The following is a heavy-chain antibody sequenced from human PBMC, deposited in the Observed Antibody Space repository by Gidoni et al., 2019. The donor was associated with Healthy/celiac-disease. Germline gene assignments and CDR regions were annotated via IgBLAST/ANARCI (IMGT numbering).Heavy chain of an antibody. V-gene: IGHV4-34*01. Sequence: QVQLQQWGAGLLKPSETLSLTCAFYGGSFSGYYWSWIRQPPGKGLEWIGEINHSGSTNYNPSLKSRVTISVDTSKNQFSLKLSSVTAADTAVYYCARFDGRNGSWGQGTLVTVSS. CDR1: GGSFSGYY. CDR3: ARFDGRNGS. D-gene: IGHD1-26*01. J-gene: IGHJ4*02. CDR2: INHSGST.